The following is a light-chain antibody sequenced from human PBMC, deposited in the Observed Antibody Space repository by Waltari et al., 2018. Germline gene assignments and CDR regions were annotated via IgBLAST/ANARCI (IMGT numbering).Light chain of an antibody. J-gene: IGKJ1*01. Sequence: IVMTQSPDSLAVSLGARATINCKSSQSLLYSSNHKDYLAWYQQKPGQPPKLLIYWASTRESGVPDRFSGGGSGTDFTLTISSLQAEDVAVYYCQQYYNIPSTFGQGTKVEIK. CDR2: WAS. CDR1: QSLLYSSNHKDY. CDR3: QQYYNIPST. V-gene: IGKV4-1*01.